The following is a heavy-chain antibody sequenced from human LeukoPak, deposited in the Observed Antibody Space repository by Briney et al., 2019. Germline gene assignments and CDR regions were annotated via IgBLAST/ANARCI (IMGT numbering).Heavy chain of an antibody. Sequence: GGSLRLSCAAPGFTLSSFWMSWVRQAPGKGLEWVANIKQDGSEKYYVDSVKGRFTISRDNAKNSLYLQMNTLRAEDTAVYYCARAVVTLLFDYWGQGTLVTVSS. D-gene: IGHD4-23*01. CDR3: ARAVVTLLFDY. J-gene: IGHJ4*02. V-gene: IGHV3-7*01. CDR1: GFTLSSFW. CDR2: IKQDGSEK.